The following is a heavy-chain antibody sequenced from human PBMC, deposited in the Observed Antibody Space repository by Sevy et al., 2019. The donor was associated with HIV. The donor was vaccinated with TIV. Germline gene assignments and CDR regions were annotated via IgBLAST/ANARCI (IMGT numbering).Heavy chain of an antibody. V-gene: IGHV3-21*01. Sequence: GGSLRLSCAASGFTFSSYSMNWVRQAPGKGLEWVSSISSSSSYIYYADSVKGQFTISRDNAKNSLYLQMNSLRAEDTAVYYCARSLVVVAAKKWDAFDIWGQGTMVTVSS. D-gene: IGHD2-15*01. CDR3: ARSLVVVAAKKWDAFDI. CDR2: ISSSSSYI. J-gene: IGHJ3*02. CDR1: GFTFSSYS.